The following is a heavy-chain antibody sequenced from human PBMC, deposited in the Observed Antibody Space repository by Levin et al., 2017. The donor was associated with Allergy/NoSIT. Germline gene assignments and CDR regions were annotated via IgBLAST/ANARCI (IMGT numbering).Heavy chain of an antibody. V-gene: IGHV4-4*07. CDR1: GGSISSYY. CDR2: IYTSGST. D-gene: IGHD3-10*01. J-gene: IGHJ6*02. Sequence: PSETLSLTCTVSGGSISSYYWSWIRQPAGKGLEWIGRIYTSGSTNYNPSLKSRVTMSVDTSKNQFSLKLSSVTAADTAVYYCARDHVVRGPKLKLGYYYYGMDVWGQGTTVTVSS. CDR3: ARDHVVRGPKLKLGYYYYGMDV.